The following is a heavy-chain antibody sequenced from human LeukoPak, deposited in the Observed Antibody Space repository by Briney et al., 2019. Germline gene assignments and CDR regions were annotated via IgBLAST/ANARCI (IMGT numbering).Heavy chain of an antibody. D-gene: IGHD3-10*01. CDR1: GFTFSSYG. Sequence: GGSLRLSCAASGFTFSSYGMHWVRQAPGKGLEWVAVISYDGSNKYYADSVKGRFTISRDNSKNTLYLQMNSLRAEDTAVYYCAKDGGSYFDYWGQGTLVTVSS. J-gene: IGHJ4*02. CDR2: ISYDGSNK. V-gene: IGHV3-30*18. CDR3: AKDGGSYFDY.